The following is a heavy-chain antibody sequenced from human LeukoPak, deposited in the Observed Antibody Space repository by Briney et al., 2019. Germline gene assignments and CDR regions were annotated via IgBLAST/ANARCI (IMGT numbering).Heavy chain of an antibody. CDR2: ISSSSSYI. CDR3: ARDQGYYFDY. J-gene: IGHJ4*02. Sequence: GGSLRLSCAASGFTVSSNYMSWVRQAPGKGLEWVSSISSSSSYIYYADSVKGRFTISRDNAKNSLYLQMNSLRAEDTAVYYCARDQGYYFDYWGQGTLVTVSS. CDR1: GFTVSSNY. V-gene: IGHV3-21*01.